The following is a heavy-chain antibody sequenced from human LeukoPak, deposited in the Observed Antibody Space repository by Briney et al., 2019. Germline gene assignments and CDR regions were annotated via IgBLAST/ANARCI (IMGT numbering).Heavy chain of an antibody. CDR3: ARDRLPYYDNSGETSPDY. Sequence: GASVKVSCKASGYTFSSYGISWVRQAPGQGLEWMGWISGYNGNTNYAQKLQGRVTMTSDTSTSTAYMELRSLRSDDTAVYYCARDRLPYYDNSGETSPDYWGQGTLVTVSS. V-gene: IGHV1-18*01. CDR1: GYTFSSYG. J-gene: IGHJ4*02. D-gene: IGHD3-22*01. CDR2: ISGYNGNT.